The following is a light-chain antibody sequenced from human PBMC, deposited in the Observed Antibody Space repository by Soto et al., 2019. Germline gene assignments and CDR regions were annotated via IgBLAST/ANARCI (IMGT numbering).Light chain of an antibody. J-gene: IGKJ3*01. Sequence: DIQMTHSTPSLSASVGDRVTITCRASQGIDHSLAWYQQKPGEIPNLLIYSASTLQSGVPSRFSGSGSGTEFTLNITTLQPEEVANYDCHEHSSGPPVVFGPGTKVDV. CDR1: QGIDHS. CDR2: SAS. V-gene: IGKV1-27*01. CDR3: HEHSSGPPVV.